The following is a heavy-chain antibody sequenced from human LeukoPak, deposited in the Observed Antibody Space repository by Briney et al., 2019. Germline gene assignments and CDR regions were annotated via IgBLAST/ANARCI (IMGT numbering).Heavy chain of an antibody. D-gene: IGHD3-10*01. V-gene: IGHV3-21*01. CDR1: GFTFSSYA. Sequence: GGSLRLSCAASGFTFSSYAMSWVRQAPGKGLEWVSSISSSGNYIYYADSVKGRFTISRDNAKNSLYLQMNSLRAEDTAVYYCARLVGGSGSPDYWGQGTLVTVSS. J-gene: IGHJ4*02. CDR2: ISSSGNYI. CDR3: ARLVGGSGSPDY.